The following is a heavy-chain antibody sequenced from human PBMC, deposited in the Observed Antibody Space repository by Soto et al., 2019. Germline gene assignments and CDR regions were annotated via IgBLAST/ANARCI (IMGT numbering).Heavy chain of an antibody. CDR2: IYYSGST. V-gene: IGHV4-39*01. Sequence: SETLSLTCTVSGGSISSSSYYWVWIRHPPGKGLEWIGSIYYSGSTYYNPSLKSRVTISVDTSKNQFSLKLSSVTAADTAVYYCASSSWYDSSGPIDYWGQGTLVTVSS. CDR1: GGSISSSSYY. D-gene: IGHD3-22*01. J-gene: IGHJ4*02. CDR3: ASSSWYDSSGPIDY.